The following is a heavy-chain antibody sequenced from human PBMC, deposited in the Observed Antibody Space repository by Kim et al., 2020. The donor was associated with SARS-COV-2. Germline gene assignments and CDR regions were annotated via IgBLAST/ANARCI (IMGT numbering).Heavy chain of an antibody. CDR3: ARGYCSSTSCYTSRYYYYGMDV. CDR1: GDSVSSGSYY. J-gene: IGHJ6*04. D-gene: IGHD2-2*02. Sequence: SETLSLTCTVSGDSVSSGSYYWSWIRQPPGKVLEWIGNIYYSGSTNYNPSLKSRVTISIDTSKNQFSLKLSSVTAADTAVYYCARGYCSSTSCYTSRYYYYGMDVWGEGTTVTVSS. V-gene: IGHV4-61*01. CDR2: IYYSGST.